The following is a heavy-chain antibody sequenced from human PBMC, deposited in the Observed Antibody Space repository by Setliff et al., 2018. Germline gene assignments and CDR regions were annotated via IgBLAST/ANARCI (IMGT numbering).Heavy chain of an antibody. J-gene: IGHJ4*02. D-gene: IGHD6-19*01. CDR1: GFTSDVCT. V-gene: IGHV3-20*01. CDR3: ARDRYSSGRNDY. Sequence: LRLSCAPSGFTSDVCTMSCVRQAPGKGLEWVSGINWNVGNTGYAVSLKGRFTISRDNAKNPLYLQVNSLRAEDAALYHYARDRYSSGRNDYWGQGTLVTVSS. CDR2: INWNVGNT.